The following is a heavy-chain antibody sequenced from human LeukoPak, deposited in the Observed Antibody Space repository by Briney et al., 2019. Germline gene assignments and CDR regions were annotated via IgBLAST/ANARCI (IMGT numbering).Heavy chain of an antibody. Sequence: SSETLSLTCSVSGGSIRSLGYSWGWIRQPPGKGLEWIASMYYTGTTYYNPSLKSRVTMSVDTSENQFSLNLTSVTAADTAVFYCARSVSAYAGRGWFDPWGQGTLVTVSS. CDR1: GGSIRSLGYS. CDR2: MYYTGTT. V-gene: IGHV4-39*07. CDR3: ARSVSAYAGRGWFDP. D-gene: IGHD5-12*01. J-gene: IGHJ5*02.